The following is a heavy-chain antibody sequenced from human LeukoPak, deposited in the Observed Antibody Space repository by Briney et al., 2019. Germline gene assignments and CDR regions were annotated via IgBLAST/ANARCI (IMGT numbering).Heavy chain of an antibody. V-gene: IGHV6-1*01. J-gene: IGHJ4*02. CDR3: GRGFGYHFDY. Sequence: TSQTLSLTCAISGDSVSSNSATYNCIRQSPSRGLEWLGRTYYRSKWYTHYAISVKSRITINPDTSKNQFSLQLNSVTPDDTAVYYCGRGFGYHFDYWGQGTLVTVSS. D-gene: IGHD5-18*01. CDR2: TYYRSKWYT. CDR1: GDSVSSNSAT.